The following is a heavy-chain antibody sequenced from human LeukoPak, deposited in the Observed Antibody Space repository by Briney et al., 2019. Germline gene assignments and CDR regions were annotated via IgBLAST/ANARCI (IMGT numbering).Heavy chain of an antibody. V-gene: IGHV3-48*03. CDR1: GFTFRSYE. CDR3: ARDHYYGSGSHFDY. J-gene: IGHJ4*02. Sequence: GGSLRLSCAASGFTFRSYEMNWVRQAPGKGLEWVSYISSSGSTIFYADSVKGRFTISRDNAKNSLYLQMNSLRAEDTAVYYCARDHYYGSGSHFDYWGQGTLVTVSS. CDR2: ISSSGSTI. D-gene: IGHD3-10*01.